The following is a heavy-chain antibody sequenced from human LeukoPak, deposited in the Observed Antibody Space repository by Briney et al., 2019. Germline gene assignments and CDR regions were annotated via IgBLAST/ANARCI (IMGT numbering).Heavy chain of an antibody. Sequence: SETLSLTCTVSGGSISSYYWSWIRQPPGKGLEWIGYIYYSGSTIYNPSLKSRVSISVDTSKNQFSLKLNSVTAADTAVYFCVRDRELTFWSQGTLVTVSS. CDR1: GGSISSYY. D-gene: IGHD1-26*01. J-gene: IGHJ4*02. CDR2: IYYSGST. CDR3: VRDRELTF. V-gene: IGHV4-59*01.